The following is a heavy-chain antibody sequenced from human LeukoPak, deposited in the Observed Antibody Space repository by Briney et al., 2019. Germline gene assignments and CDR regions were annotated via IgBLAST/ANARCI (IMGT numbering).Heavy chain of an antibody. J-gene: IGHJ5*02. CDR3: ARYDSSGYSPFDP. CDR2: IYYSGST. V-gene: IGHV4-39*01. D-gene: IGHD3-22*01. Sequence: PXGKGLXGVGGIYYSGSTYYNPSLKSRVTISVDTSKNQFSLKLSSVTAADTAVYYCARYDSSGYSPFDPWGQGTLVTVSS.